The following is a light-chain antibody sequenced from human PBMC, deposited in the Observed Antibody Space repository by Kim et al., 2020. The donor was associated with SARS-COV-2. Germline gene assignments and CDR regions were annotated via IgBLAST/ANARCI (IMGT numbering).Light chain of an antibody. Sequence: ASGGDRVNITCRASQGISTYLARYQQKSGRAPNLLIYAASTLQSGVPSRFSGSGSGTEFTLTISSLQPEDFATYYCQQLNSYPRTFGQGTKVDIK. CDR1: QGISTY. CDR3: QQLNSYPRT. J-gene: IGKJ1*01. CDR2: AAS. V-gene: IGKV1-9*01.